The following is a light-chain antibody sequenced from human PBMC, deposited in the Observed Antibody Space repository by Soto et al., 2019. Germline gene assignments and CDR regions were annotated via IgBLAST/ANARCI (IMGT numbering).Light chain of an antibody. J-gene: IGLJ2*01. CDR3: QTGGTGIL. V-gene: IGLV4-69*02. CDR2: LNSDGSH. Sequence: QSVLTQSPSASASLGASVKLTCTLSSGHSSYAIAWHRQQPEKGPQYLMKLNSDGSHSKGDGIPDRFSGSSSGAERYLTISSLQSEDEADYYCQTGGTGILFGGGTKLTVL. CDR1: SGHSSYA.